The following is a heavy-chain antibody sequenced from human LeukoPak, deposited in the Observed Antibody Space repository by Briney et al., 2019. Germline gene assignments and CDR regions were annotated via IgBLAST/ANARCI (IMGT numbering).Heavy chain of an antibody. D-gene: IGHD3-22*01. CDR1: GGSISSSNSY. V-gene: IGHV4-39*01. Sequence: SETLSLTCTVSGGSISSSNSYWGWIRQPPGKGLEWIGSIHYSGSTYYNPSLKGRVTISVDTSKNQFFLKLSSVTAADTAVYYCARLYYYDSSGDVDYWGQGTLVAVSS. CDR2: IHYSGST. J-gene: IGHJ4*02. CDR3: ARLYYYDSSGDVDY.